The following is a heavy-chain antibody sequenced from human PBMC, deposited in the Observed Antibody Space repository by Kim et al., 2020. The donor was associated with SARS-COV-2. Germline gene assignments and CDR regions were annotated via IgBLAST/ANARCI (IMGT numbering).Heavy chain of an antibody. V-gene: IGHV3-7*01. D-gene: IGHD5-12*01. CDR3: ARGSRDGYNWEPDAFDI. CDR1: GFTFSSYW. CDR2: IKQDGSEK. J-gene: IGHJ3*02. Sequence: GGSLRLSCAASGFTFSSYWMSWVRQAPGKGLEWVANIKQDGSEKYYVDSVKGRFTISRDNAKNSLYLQMNSLRAEDTAVYYCARGSRDGYNWEPDAFDIWGQGTMVTVSS.